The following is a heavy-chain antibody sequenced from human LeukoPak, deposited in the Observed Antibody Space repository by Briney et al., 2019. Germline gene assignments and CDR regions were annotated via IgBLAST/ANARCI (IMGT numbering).Heavy chain of an antibody. D-gene: IGHD5-12*01. CDR1: GFTFSTYA. Sequence: GGSLRLSCAASGFTFSTYAMSCVRQAPGRGLEWVSSISGSDSSSYYAGSVKGRFTISRDNSKNTLYLQMSSLRAEDTAVYYCAKFSGYYYFDYWGQGTLVTVSS. J-gene: IGHJ4*02. CDR3: AKFSGYYYFDY. CDR2: ISGSDSSS. V-gene: IGHV3-23*01.